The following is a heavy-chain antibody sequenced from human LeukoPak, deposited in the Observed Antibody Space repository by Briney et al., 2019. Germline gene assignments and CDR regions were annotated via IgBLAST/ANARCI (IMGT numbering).Heavy chain of an antibody. J-gene: IGHJ3*02. V-gene: IGHV3-23*01. Sequence: GGSLRLSCAASGFTFSSYAMSWVRQAPGKGLEWVSAISGSGGSTYYADSVKGRFTISRDNSKSTLYLQMNSLRAEDTAVYYCAKDREDIVLMVYAFDAFDIWGQGTMVTVSS. D-gene: IGHD2-8*01. CDR3: AKDREDIVLMVYAFDAFDI. CDR2: ISGSGGST. CDR1: GFTFSSYA.